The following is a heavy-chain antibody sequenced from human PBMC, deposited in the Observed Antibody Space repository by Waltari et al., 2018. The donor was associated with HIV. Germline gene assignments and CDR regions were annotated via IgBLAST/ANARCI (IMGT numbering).Heavy chain of an antibody. J-gene: IGHJ6*02. D-gene: IGHD2-2*02. CDR2: INHSGST. V-gene: IGHV4-34*02. CDR1: GGSFSGYY. CDR3: ARSHRYQLPYHRPGMDV. Sequence: QVQLQQWGAGLLKPSETLSLTCAVYGGSFSGYYWSWIRQPPGKGLEWIGEINHSGSTNYNPSLKSRVTILVDTSKNQFSLKLSSVTAADTAVYYCARSHRYQLPYHRPGMDVWGQGTTVTVSS.